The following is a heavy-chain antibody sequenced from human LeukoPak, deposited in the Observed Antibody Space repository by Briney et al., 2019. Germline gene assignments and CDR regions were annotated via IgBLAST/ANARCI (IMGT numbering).Heavy chain of an antibody. CDR1: GYTFTGYY. CDR3: ATPDYYDSSGYKYYFDY. V-gene: IGHV1-2*02. Sequence: ASVKVSCKASGYTFTGYYMRWVRQAPGQGLEWMGWINPNSGGTNYAQKFQGRVTMTRDTSISTAYMELSRLRSDDTAVYYCATPDYYDSSGYKYYFDYWGQGTLVTVSS. J-gene: IGHJ4*02. CDR2: INPNSGGT. D-gene: IGHD3-22*01.